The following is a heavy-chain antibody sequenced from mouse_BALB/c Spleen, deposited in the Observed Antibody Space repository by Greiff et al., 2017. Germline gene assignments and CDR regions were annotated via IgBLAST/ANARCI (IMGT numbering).Heavy chain of an antibody. Sequence: EVHLVESGGGLVQPGGSLKLSCAASGFTFSSYGMSWVRQTPDKRLELVATINSNGGSTYYPDSVKGRFTISRDNAKNTLYLQMSSLKSEDTAMYYCARDRTFFFAYWGQGTLVTVSA. V-gene: IGHV5-6-3*01. CDR2: INSNGGST. J-gene: IGHJ3*01. CDR3: ARDRTFFFAY. CDR1: GFTFSSYG.